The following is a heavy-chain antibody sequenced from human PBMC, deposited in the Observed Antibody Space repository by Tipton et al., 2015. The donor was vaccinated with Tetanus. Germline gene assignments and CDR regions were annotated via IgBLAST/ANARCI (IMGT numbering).Heavy chain of an antibody. CDR1: GFTVSSNY. CDR2: IYSGGST. V-gene: IGHV3-53*01. J-gene: IGHJ3*01. CDR3: ARKTFYYDSSGEEDAFDV. Sequence: SLRLSCAASGFTVSSNYMSWVRQTPGKGLEWVSVIYSGGSTYYADFVKGRFTISRDNSKNTLYLQMNSLRAEDTAVYYCARKTFYYDSSGEEDAFDVWGQGTMVTVSS. D-gene: IGHD3-22*01.